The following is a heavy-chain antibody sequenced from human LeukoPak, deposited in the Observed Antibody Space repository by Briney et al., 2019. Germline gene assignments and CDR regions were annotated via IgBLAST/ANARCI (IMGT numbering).Heavy chain of an antibody. CDR2: INPNSGGT. V-gene: IGHV1-2*02. CDR1: GYTFTGYY. Sequence: ASVKVSCKASGYTFTGYYMHWVRQAPGQGLEWMGWINPNSGGTNYAQKFQGRVTITRDTSISTADMELSRLRSDDTALYCCAREEVGMDFWGQGTTVTVSS. CDR3: AREEVGMDF. J-gene: IGHJ6*02.